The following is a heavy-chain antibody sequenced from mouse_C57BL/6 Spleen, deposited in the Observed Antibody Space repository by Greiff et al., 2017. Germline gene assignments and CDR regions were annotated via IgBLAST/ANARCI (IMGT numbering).Heavy chain of an antibody. CDR3: ARRGDEGREAIAMDY. CDR2: IHPNSGST. J-gene: IGHJ4*01. CDR1: GYTFTSYW. Sequence: QVQLQQPGAELVKPGASVKLSCKASGYTFTSYWMHWVKQRPGQGLEWIGMIHPNSGSTNYNEKFKSKATLTVDKSSSTAYMQLSSLTSEDSAVYYCARRGDEGREAIAMDYWGQGTSVTVSS. V-gene: IGHV1-64*01.